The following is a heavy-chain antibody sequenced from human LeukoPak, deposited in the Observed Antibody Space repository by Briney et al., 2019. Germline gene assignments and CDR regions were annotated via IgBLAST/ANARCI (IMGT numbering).Heavy chain of an antibody. D-gene: IGHD1-26*01. J-gene: IGHJ4*02. CDR2: ISAYNGNT. Sequence: ASVKVSCKASGYTFTSYGISWVRQAPGQGLEWMGWISAYNGNTNYAQKLQGRVTMTTDTSTSTAYMELSSLRSEDTAVYYCATAGLLVGATSFDYWGQGTLVTVSS. CDR1: GYTFTSYG. CDR3: ATAGLLVGATSFDY. V-gene: IGHV1-18*01.